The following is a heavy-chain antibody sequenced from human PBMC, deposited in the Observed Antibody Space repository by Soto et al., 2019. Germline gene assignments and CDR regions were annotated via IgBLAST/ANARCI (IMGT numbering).Heavy chain of an antibody. Sequence: SETLSLTCTVSAGSISSYYWSWIRQPPGKGLEWIGYIYYSGSTNYNPSLKSRGTISVATSKNQFSLKLSSVTAADTAVYYCARERDPYYYNGLDVWGQGTTVTVSS. J-gene: IGHJ6*02. CDR3: ARERDPYYYNGLDV. CDR2: IYYSGST. CDR1: AGSISSYY. V-gene: IGHV4-59*01.